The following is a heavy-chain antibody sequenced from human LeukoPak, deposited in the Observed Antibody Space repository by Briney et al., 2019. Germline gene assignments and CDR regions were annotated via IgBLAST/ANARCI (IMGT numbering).Heavy chain of an antibody. Sequence: PGGSLRLSCEASGFTFSSCGMHWVRQAPGKGLEWVAYTRYEGSDKYYIDSVKGRFTIARDNSKKTLYLQMTSLRPDDTAVYFCAKDEGVGASYFDYWGQGTLVAVSS. CDR1: GFTFSSCG. V-gene: IGHV3-30*02. D-gene: IGHD1-26*01. J-gene: IGHJ4*02. CDR2: TRYEGSDK. CDR3: AKDEGVGASYFDY.